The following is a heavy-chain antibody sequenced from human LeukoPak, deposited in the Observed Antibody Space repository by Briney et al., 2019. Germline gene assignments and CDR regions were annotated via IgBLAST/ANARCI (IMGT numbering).Heavy chain of an antibody. CDR3: ARDGAVLRFLERGTDYGMDV. J-gene: IGHJ6*02. Sequence: SDTLSLTCTVSGGSITSYYWSWIRQHPGKGLEWIGYIYYSGSTYYNPSLKSRVTISVDTSQNQFSLKLSSVTAADTAVYYCARDGAVLRFLERGTDYGMDVWGQGTTVTASS. V-gene: IGHV4-59*06. CDR1: GGSITSYY. D-gene: IGHD3-3*01. CDR2: IYYSGST.